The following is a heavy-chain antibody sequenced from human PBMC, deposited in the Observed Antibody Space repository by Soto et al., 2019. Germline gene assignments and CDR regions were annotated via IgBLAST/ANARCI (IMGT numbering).Heavy chain of an antibody. D-gene: IGHD3-3*01. V-gene: IGHV4-39*02. Sequence: SETLSLTCSVSGDRITNNNCYWGWIRQPPGKGLEWIASFSHGGSTYYNPSLKTRVTIPIDTSQNHFSLTLTSVTAAETAAHYCVRKETYFEWLSAGHSAMDVWGQGTKVTV. CDR1: GDRITNNNCY. CDR3: VRKETYFEWLSAGHSAMDV. CDR2: FSHGGST. J-gene: IGHJ6*02.